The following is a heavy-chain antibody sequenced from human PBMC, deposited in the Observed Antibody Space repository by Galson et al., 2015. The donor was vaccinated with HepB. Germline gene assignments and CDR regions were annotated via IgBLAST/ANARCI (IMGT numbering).Heavy chain of an antibody. CDR2: IKSKTDGGTT. CDR1: GLSFSNSW. CDR3: TTGGWNDALAFDF. D-gene: IGHD1-1*01. V-gene: IGHV3-15*01. Sequence: SLRLSCAASGLSFSNSWMSWVRQAPGKGLKWVGRIKSKTDGGTTDYAAPVKGRFIISREDSKKTLYLQMNSLITEDTAVYYCTTGGWNDALAFDFWGQGTLVTVSS. J-gene: IGHJ4*02.